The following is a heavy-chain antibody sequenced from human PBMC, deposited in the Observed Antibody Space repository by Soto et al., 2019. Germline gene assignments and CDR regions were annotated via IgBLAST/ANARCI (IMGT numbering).Heavy chain of an antibody. CDR3: ASSPSSSWYFHYYGIDV. CDR1: GGSISSSAYS. CDR2: ISYSGST. D-gene: IGHD6-13*01. V-gene: IGHV4-39*01. J-gene: IGHJ6*02. Sequence: SETLSLTFSVSGGSISSSAYSWDWIRQPPGKGLEWIGRISYSGSTYYNPSLNSRVTISVDPSKNQLSLKLSSVTAADTAIYYCASSPSSSWYFHYYGIDVWGQGTTVTVSS.